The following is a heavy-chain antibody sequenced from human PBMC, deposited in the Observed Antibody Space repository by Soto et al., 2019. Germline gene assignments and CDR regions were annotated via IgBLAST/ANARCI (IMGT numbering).Heavy chain of an antibody. D-gene: IGHD1-1*01. J-gene: IGHJ4*02. CDR3: TKESVATASGDY. V-gene: IGHV3-23*01. CDR1: GFTFSNFA. Sequence: PGGSLRLSCAASGFTFSNFAMSWVRQAPGKGLEWVSAISAGGETTYYADSVKGRFTISRDNTENSLYLQMNSLRLEDTAVYFCTKESVATASGDYWGQGALVTVSS. CDR2: ISAGGETT.